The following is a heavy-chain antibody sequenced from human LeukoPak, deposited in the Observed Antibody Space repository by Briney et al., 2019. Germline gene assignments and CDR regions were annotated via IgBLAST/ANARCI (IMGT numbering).Heavy chain of an antibody. CDR2: ISGSGGST. Sequence: GGSLRLSCAASGFTFSSYAMSWVRQAPGKGLEWVSAISGSGGSTYYADSVKGRFTISRDNSKNTLYLQMNSLRAEDTAVYYCANFPGSYRFPYYYGMDVWGQGTTVTVSS. V-gene: IGHV3-23*01. J-gene: IGHJ6*02. CDR3: ANFPGSYRFPYYYGMDV. D-gene: IGHD1-26*01. CDR1: GFTFSSYA.